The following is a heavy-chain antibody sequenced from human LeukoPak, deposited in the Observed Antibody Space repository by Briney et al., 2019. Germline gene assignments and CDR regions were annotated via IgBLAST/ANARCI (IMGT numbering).Heavy chain of an antibody. CDR3: ASRGGLAFGKY. Sequence: SETLSLTCTVSGGSIRSSYYYWSWIRQPPGKGLEWIGEINHSGSTNYNPSLKSRVTISVDTSKNQFSLKLSSVTAADTAVYYCASRGGLAFGKYWGQGTLVTVSS. D-gene: IGHD3-10*01. CDR2: INHSGST. CDR1: GGSIRSSYYY. J-gene: IGHJ4*02. V-gene: IGHV4-39*07.